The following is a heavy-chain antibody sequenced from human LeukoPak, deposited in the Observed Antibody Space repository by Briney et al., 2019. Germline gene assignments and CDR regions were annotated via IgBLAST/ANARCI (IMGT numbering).Heavy chain of an antibody. Sequence: ASVKVSCKASGYSFTGHYMHWVRQAPGQGLEWMGVINPRGTSTIYAEKFQGRIIMTRDLSTTTDYMELSSLKSDDTAVYYCARDRGDWLPDYWGQGILVTVSS. CDR1: GYSFTGHY. J-gene: IGHJ4*02. V-gene: IGHV1-46*01. CDR2: INPRGTST. D-gene: IGHD3-9*01. CDR3: ARDRGDWLPDY.